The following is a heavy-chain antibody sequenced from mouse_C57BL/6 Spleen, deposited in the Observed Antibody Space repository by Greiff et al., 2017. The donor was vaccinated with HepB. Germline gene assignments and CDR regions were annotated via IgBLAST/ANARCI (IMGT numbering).Heavy chain of an antibody. J-gene: IGHJ4*01. D-gene: IGHD1-1*01. V-gene: IGHV2-6-1*01. CDR2: IWSDGST. CDR1: GFSLTSYG. Sequence: VQLKQSGPGLVAPSQSLSITCTVSGFSLTSYGVHWVRQPPGKGLEWLVVIWSDGSTTYNSALKSRLSISKDNSKSQVFLKMNSLQTDDTAMYYCARHPPITTVVAPYAMDYWGQGTSVTVSS. CDR3: ARHPPITTVVAPYAMDY.